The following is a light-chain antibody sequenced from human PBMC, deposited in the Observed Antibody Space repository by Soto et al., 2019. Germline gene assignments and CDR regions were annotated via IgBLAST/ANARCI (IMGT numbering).Light chain of an antibody. CDR3: QQRSNWPLT. J-gene: IGKJ3*01. CDR1: QSISSY. Sequence: EIVLTQSPATLSLSPGERATLSCRASQSISSYLAWYQQKPGQAPRLLIYDASNRATGIPVRFSGSGSGTDFTLIISSLEPEEFAVYYCQQRSNWPLTFGPGTKVDIK. V-gene: IGKV3-11*01. CDR2: DAS.